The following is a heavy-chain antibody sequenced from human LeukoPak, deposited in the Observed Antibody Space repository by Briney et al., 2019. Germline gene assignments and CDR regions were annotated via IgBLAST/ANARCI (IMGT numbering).Heavy chain of an antibody. J-gene: IGHJ5*02. Sequence: ASVKVSCKASGGTFSSYAISWVRQAPGQGLEWMGRIIPILGIANYAQKFQGRVTITADKSTSTAYMELSSLRSEDTAVYYCARGLRFLEWLLSDGNWFDPWGQGTLVTVSS. V-gene: IGHV1-69*04. CDR3: ARGLRFLEWLLSDGNWFDP. D-gene: IGHD3-3*01. CDR1: GGTFSSYA. CDR2: IIPILGIA.